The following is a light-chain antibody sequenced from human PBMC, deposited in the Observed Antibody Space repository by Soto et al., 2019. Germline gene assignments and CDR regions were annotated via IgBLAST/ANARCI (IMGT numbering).Light chain of an antibody. Sequence: SYELTQPPAASVAPGQTATIPCGGSNIGGKSVHWYRQRPDQAPVLVLYDVRDRPSGIPERLSGSNSGDTATLTVCGVEAGDEAEYYCQAWARSSDVVFGGGTKLTVL. CDR2: DVR. CDR1: NIGGKS. CDR3: QAWARSSDVV. J-gene: IGLJ2*01. V-gene: IGLV3-21*02.